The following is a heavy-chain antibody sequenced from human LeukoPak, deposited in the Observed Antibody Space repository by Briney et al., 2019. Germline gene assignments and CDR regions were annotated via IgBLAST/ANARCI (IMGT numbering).Heavy chain of an antibody. J-gene: IGHJ4*02. D-gene: IGHD3-22*01. CDR2: IRYDGSNK. Sequence: GGSLRLSCAASGFTFSDYYMSWIRQAPGKGLEWAAFIRYDGSNKYYADSVKGRFTISRDNSKNTLYLQMNSLRAADTAVYYCAKDPTHYRVWDDYDSTVLSYWGQGTLVTVSS. CDR1: GFTFSDYY. V-gene: IGHV3-30*02. CDR3: AKDPTHYRVWDDYDSTVLSY.